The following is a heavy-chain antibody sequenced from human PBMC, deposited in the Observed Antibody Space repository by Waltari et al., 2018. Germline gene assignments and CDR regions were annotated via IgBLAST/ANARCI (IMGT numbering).Heavy chain of an antibody. Sequence: QVQLVQSGDEVKKPGASVKVSCTASGYTSTIYALSWVRQAPGQGLEWMGWIRADNGDTNYGQNLQGRGTLTADTATSTAYMERRRLRSDDAAVYYCARPSLEQYYYHGMEVWGQGTTVTVSS. J-gene: IGHJ6*02. CDR1: GYTSTIYA. CDR2: IRADNGDT. V-gene: IGHV1-18*04. D-gene: IGHD1-1*01. CDR3: ARPSLEQYYYHGMEV.